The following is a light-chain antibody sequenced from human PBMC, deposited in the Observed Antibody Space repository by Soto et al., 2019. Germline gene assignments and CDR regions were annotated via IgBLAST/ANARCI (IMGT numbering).Light chain of an antibody. CDR2: DAS. Sequence: DIQMTQSPSTLSASVGDRVTITCRASQSISSWLAWYQQKPGKAPKLLIYDASSLESGVPSRFSGSGSGTDFTLTISSLQPDDFATYYCQQRSNWPITFGQGTRLEIK. V-gene: IGKV1-5*01. J-gene: IGKJ5*01. CDR1: QSISSW. CDR3: QQRSNWPIT.